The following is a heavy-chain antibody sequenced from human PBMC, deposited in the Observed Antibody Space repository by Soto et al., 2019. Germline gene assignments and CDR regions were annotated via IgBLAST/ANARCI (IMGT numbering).Heavy chain of an antibody. J-gene: IGHJ4*02. CDR1: GGSISSGGYY. Sequence: PSETLSLTCTVSGGSISSGGYYWSWIRQHPGKGLEWIGYIYYSGSTYYNPSLKSRVTISVDTSKNQFSLTLSSVTAADTAVYFCAREKWIFGVLVHKYYFDYWGQGTLVTVSS. CDR3: AREKWIFGVLVHKYYFDY. D-gene: IGHD3-3*01. CDR2: IYYSGST. V-gene: IGHV4-31*03.